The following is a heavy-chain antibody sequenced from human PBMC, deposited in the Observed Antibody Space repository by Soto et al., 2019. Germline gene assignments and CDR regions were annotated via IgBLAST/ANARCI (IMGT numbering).Heavy chain of an antibody. CDR2: ISSTSSPI. CDR1: GFTFRTYG. J-gene: IGHJ6*02. Sequence: GGSLRLSCAASGFTFRTYGMNWVRQAPGKGLEWVSYISSTSSPIFYADSVKGRFTISRDNAKNTLYLQMNSLRAEDTAVYYCARDGSYGSGTGMDVWGQGTTVTVSS. D-gene: IGHD3-10*01. V-gene: IGHV3-48*04. CDR3: ARDGSYGSGTGMDV.